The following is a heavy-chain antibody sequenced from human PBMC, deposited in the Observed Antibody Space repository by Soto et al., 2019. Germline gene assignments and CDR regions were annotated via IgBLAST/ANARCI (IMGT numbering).Heavy chain of an antibody. D-gene: IGHD5-18*01. J-gene: IGHJ4*02. V-gene: IGHV4-31*03. CDR2: IFFSGDT. CDR3: ARYNYGGMLDF. CDR1: GGSVLSGAHY. Sequence: PSETLSLTCTVSGGSVLSGAHYWTWIRQRPGKGLEWIGKIFFSGDTHYNPALKSRLFFSIDTANNQFSLKLTSVTPADTAIYYCARYNYGGMLDFWGPGTLVTVSS.